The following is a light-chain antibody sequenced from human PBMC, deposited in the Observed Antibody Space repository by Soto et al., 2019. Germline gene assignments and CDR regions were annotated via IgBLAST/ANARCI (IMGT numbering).Light chain of an antibody. CDR1: QSVSNNY. V-gene: IGKV3-20*01. Sequence: EIVLTQSPGTLSLSPGERATLSCRASQSVSNNYLAWYQQKPGQAPRLLIYGSSNRATGIPDRFSGSGSGKDFTLTISRLEPEGFAVYYCQQYGSSGTFGQGTKVDIK. CDR2: GSS. CDR3: QQYGSSGT. J-gene: IGKJ1*01.